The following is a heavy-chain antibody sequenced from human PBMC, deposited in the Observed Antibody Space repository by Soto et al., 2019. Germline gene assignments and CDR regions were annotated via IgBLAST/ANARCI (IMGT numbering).Heavy chain of an antibody. CDR3: ARMLKRGTSDWIQIDY. D-gene: IGHD3-9*01. J-gene: IGHJ4*02. Sequence: SGPTLVNPTQTLTLTCTVSGFALTTTGMCVTCIRQPPGKALEWLALIEWGNDKNYNTSLMTRLTLSKDTSKTQVVLTMTNMDPVDTGTYYCARMLKRGTSDWIQIDYWGQGTLVTVSS. CDR2: IEWGNDK. V-gene: IGHV2-70*01. CDR1: GFALTTTGMC.